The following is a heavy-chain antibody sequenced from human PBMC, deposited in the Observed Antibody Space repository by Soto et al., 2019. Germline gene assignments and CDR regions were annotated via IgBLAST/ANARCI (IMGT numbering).Heavy chain of an antibody. Sequence: ASVKVSCKASGGTFSSYAISWVRQAPGQGLEWMGGIIPIFGTANYAQKFQGRVTITADESTSTAYMELSSLRSEDTAVYYCARASEVLVPAAMSGFDDWGQGTLVTVSS. V-gene: IGHV1-69*13. CDR1: GGTFSSYA. CDR3: ARASEVLVPAAMSGFDD. D-gene: IGHD2-2*01. J-gene: IGHJ4*02. CDR2: IIPIFGTA.